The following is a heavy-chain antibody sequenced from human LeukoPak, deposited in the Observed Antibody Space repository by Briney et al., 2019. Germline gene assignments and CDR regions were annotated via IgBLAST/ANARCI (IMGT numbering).Heavy chain of an antibody. V-gene: IGHV3-64D*06. CDR1: GFTFSSYA. Sequence: GSLRLSCSASGFTFSSYAMYWVRQAPGKGLEYVSAISSNVVSTYYADSVKGRFTISRDNSKNTLYLQMTSLRDEDTAVYYCVKKAVGGAKGWFDPWGQGTLVTVSS. J-gene: IGHJ5*02. CDR2: ISSNVVST. D-gene: IGHD1-26*01. CDR3: VKKAVGGAKGWFDP.